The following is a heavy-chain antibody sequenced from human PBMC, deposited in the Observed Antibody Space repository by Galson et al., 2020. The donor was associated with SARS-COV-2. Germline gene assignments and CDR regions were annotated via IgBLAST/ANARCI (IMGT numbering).Heavy chain of an antibody. D-gene: IGHD6-19*01. Sequence: SLSCAASGFTFKSHAMHWVRQAPGKGLEWVAQIFYDGSDKYYVDSVKGRFTISRDDSENTVYLQMNNLRADDLAVYFCARDGQSSSGWAFDYWGQGTLVTVSS. J-gene: IGHJ4*02. CDR2: IFYDGSDK. CDR1: GFTFKSHA. V-gene: IGHV3-33*01. CDR3: ARDGQSSSGWAFDY.